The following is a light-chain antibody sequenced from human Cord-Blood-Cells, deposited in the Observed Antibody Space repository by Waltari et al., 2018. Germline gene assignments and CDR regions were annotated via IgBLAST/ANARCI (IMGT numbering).Light chain of an antibody. V-gene: IGKV1-9*01. CDR1: QGISSY. CDR3: QQLNSYPRT. J-gene: IGKJ1*01. Sequence: DIQLTQSPSFLSASVGDRVTITCRARQGISSYLAWYQQKPGKAPKLLIYAASTLPSGVPSRFSGSGSGTEFTLTIRSLQPEDFATYYCQQLNSYPRTFGQVTKVEIK. CDR2: AAS.